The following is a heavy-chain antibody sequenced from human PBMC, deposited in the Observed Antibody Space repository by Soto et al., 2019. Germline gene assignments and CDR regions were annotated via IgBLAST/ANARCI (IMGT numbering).Heavy chain of an antibody. Sequence: SETLSLTCTVSGGSISSGGYYWSWIRQHPGKGLEWIGYIYYSGSTYYNPSLKSRVTISVDTSKNQFSLKLSSVTAADTAVYYCARGQDTAMVPFDYWGQGTLVTVSS. V-gene: IGHV4-31*03. CDR3: ARGQDTAMVPFDY. CDR2: IYYSGST. J-gene: IGHJ4*02. D-gene: IGHD5-18*01. CDR1: GGSISSGGYY.